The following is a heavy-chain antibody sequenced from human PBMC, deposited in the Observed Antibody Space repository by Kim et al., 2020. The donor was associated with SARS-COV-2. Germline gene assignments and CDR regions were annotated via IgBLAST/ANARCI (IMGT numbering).Heavy chain of an antibody. V-gene: IGHV4-31*03. J-gene: IGHJ6*02. D-gene: IGHD6-13*01. CDR3: ARGAEISSSWYGGLYYYGMDV. Sequence: SETLSLTCTVSGGSISSGGYYWSWIRQHPGKGLEWIGYIYHSWSTYYNPSLKSRVTVSVDTSKNQFSLKLSSVTAADTAVYYCARGAEISSSWYGGLYYYGMDVWGQGTTVTVSS. CDR1: GGSISSGGYY. CDR2: IYHSWST.